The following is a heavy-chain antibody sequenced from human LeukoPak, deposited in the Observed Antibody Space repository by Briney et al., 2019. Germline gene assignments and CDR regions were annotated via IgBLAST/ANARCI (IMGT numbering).Heavy chain of an antibody. D-gene: IGHD3-16*01. CDR2: IYHSGRT. Sequence: SESLSLTCAVSGYSPSSGYYWGWIRQPPGKGREWIGSIYHSGRTYYNPTLKSRVTISVDTSKNQFSLGLSAVTAADTAVYYCARHVSFGTYYFDSWGQGTPVTVSS. J-gene: IGHJ4*02. CDR1: GYSPSSGYY. CDR3: ARHVSFGTYYFDS. V-gene: IGHV4-38-2*01.